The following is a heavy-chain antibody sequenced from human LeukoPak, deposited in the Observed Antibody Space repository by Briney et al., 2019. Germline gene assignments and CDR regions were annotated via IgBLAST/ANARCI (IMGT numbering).Heavy chain of an antibody. D-gene: IGHD2-15*01. CDR3: ARVYCSGGSCYPGAFDI. V-gene: IGHV3-21*01. CDR2: ISSSSSYL. Sequence: GGSLRLSCAASGFTFSSYSMNWVRQAPGKGLEWVSSISSSSSYLYYADSVKGRFTISRDNAKNSLYLQMNSLRAEDTAVYYCARVYCSGGSCYPGAFDIWGQGTMVTVSS. CDR1: GFTFSSYS. J-gene: IGHJ3*02.